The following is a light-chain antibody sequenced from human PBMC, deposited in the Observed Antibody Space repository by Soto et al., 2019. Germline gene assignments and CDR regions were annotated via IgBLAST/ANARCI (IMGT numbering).Light chain of an antibody. J-gene: IGLJ1*01. CDR2: DVS. CDR3: SSFTISMTKV. CDR1: SGDIGDYNY. Sequence: QSVLTQPASVSGSPGQSITISCVGTSGDIGDYNYVSWYQQHPGKVPNVIIYDVSNRPSGVSSRFSGTKSGNTASLTISGLQAADEANYLCSSFTISMTKVFVRGTTGT. V-gene: IGLV2-14*01.